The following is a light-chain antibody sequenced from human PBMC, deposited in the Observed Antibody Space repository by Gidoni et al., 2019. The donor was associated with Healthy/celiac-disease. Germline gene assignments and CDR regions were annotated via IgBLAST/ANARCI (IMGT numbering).Light chain of an antibody. CDR2: WAS. V-gene: IGKV4-1*01. CDR3: QQYYSTPLT. J-gene: IGKJ4*01. Sequence: DIVMTPSPDSLAVPLGERANINCKSSQSVLYSSNNMNYLAWYQQKPGQPPKLVIYWASTRESGVPDRFSGSGSGTDFTLTISSLQAEDVAVYYCQQYYSTPLTFGGGTKVEIK. CDR1: QSVLYSSNNMNY.